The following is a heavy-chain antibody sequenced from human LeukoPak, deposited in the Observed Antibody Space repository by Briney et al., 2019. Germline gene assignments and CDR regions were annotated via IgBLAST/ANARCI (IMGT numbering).Heavy chain of an antibody. CDR2: MNQDGSEK. Sequence: GESLRLSCAASGFTFSRFWLAWVRLAAGKGLERVATMNQDGSEKHFVDSVKGRFTISRDNNQNSLYLQMNNLTEERAAVYYCARVWAGIPRWSAFDYWGQGTLVTVSS. CDR1: GFTFSRFW. D-gene: IGHD2-15*01. V-gene: IGHV3-7*01. J-gene: IGHJ4*02. CDR3: ARVWAGIPRWSAFDY.